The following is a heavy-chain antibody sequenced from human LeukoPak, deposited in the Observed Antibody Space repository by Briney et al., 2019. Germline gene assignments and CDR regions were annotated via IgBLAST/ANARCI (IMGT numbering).Heavy chain of an antibody. Sequence: GGSLRLSCAASGFTFSSYAMHWVRQAPGKGLEWVAVISYDGSNKYYADSVKGRFTISRDNSKNTLYLQMNSLRAEDTAVYYCARVGDSGAVAHSMDVWGQGTTVTVSS. V-gene: IGHV3-30-3*01. CDR2: ISYDGSNK. CDR1: GFTFSSYA. J-gene: IGHJ6*02. D-gene: IGHD6-19*01. CDR3: ARVGDSGAVAHSMDV.